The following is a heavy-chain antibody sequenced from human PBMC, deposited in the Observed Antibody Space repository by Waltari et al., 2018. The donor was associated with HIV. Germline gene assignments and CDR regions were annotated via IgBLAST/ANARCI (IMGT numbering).Heavy chain of an antibody. CDR2: IIPIFGTA. Sequence: QVQLVQSGAEVKKPGSSVKVSCKASGGTFSSYAISWVRQAPGQGLEWMGGIIPIFGTANYAQKFQGRVTITADESTSTAYMELSSLRSEDTAVYYCARGGANIAAAGIDYWGQGTLVTVSS. CDR3: ARGGANIAAAGIDY. V-gene: IGHV1-69*13. CDR1: GGTFSSYA. J-gene: IGHJ4*02. D-gene: IGHD6-13*01.